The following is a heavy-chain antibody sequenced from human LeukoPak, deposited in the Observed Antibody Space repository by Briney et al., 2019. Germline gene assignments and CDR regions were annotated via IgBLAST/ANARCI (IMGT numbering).Heavy chain of an antibody. CDR1: GFTFSSYS. V-gene: IGHV3-48*01. J-gene: IGHJ4*02. Sequence: PGGSLRLSCAASGFTFSSYSMNWVRQAPGKGLEWVSYISSSIITIYYADSVKGRFAISRDNAKNSLYLQMNSLRAEDTAVYYCAREGGAVAGHFDYWGQGTLVTVSS. CDR3: AREGGAVAGHFDY. CDR2: ISSSIITI. D-gene: IGHD6-19*01.